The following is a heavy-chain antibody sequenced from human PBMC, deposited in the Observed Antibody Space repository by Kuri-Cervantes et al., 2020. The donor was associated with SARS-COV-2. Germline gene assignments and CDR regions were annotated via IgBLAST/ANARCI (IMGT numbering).Heavy chain of an antibody. Sequence: SETLSLTCTVSSGSISSYYWSWIRQPSGKGLEWIGYIYYSGSTNYNPSLKSRVTISVDTSKNQFSLKLSSVTAADTAVYYCARRKSYYGSGGTYYYGMDVWGQGTTVTVSS. CDR1: SGSISSYY. J-gene: IGHJ6*02. CDR3: ARRKSYYGSGGTYYYGMDV. V-gene: IGHV4-59*08. CDR2: IYYSGST. D-gene: IGHD3-10*01.